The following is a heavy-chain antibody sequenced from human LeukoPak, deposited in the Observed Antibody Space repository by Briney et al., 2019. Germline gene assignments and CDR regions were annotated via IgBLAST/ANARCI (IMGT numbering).Heavy chain of an antibody. J-gene: IGHJ4*02. CDR3: ARAWIAVAGPGTSDY. CDR2: ISPHNGNT. D-gene: IGHD6-19*01. V-gene: IGHV1-18*01. CDR1: GYTFTSYD. Sequence: GASVKVSCKASGYTFTSYDINWVRQAPGQGLEWMGWISPHNGNTNYAQKLQGRVTMTTDTSTSTAYMEVRSLRSDDTAVYYCARAWIAVAGPGTSDYWGQGTLVMVSS.